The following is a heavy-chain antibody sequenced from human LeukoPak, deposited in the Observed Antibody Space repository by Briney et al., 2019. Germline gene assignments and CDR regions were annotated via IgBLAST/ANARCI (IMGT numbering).Heavy chain of an antibody. J-gene: IGHJ4*02. V-gene: IGHV4-4*07. Sequence: SETLSLTCTVSGGSLSTYYWSWIRQPAGKGLEWIGRVHTSGNSDYNPSLKSRVTMSVDTSKNQFSLKVRSVTAADTAVYYCAREGSATARPFVSNDYWGQGTLATVSS. D-gene: IGHD6-6*01. CDR3: AREGSATARPFVSNDY. CDR2: VHTSGNS. CDR1: GGSLSTYY.